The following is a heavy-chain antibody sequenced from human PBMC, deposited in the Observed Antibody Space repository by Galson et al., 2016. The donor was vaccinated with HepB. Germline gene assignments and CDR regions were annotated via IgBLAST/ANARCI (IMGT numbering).Heavy chain of an antibody. CDR3: AKRSSGGQYYFDY. CDR1: GFTFSNNG. CDR2: FGVSVNT. J-gene: IGHJ4*02. Sequence: SLRLSCATSGFTFSNNGMSWVRQAPGKGLEWVSTFGVSVNTYYADSVKGRFTISRDNSKNTLWLQMSSLRAEDTAVYYCAKRSSGGQYYFDYWGQGTLVTVSS. D-gene: IGHD2-15*01. V-gene: IGHV3-23*01.